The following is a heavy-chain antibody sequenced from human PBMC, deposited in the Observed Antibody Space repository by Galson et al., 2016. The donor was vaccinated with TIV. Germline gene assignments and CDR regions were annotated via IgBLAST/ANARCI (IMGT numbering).Heavy chain of an antibody. CDR2: IYPVDSVT. CDR1: GYRFSNYW. V-gene: IGHV5-51*03. Sequence: QSGAEVKEPGESLKISCKGSGYRFSNYWIAWVRQMPGKGLEWMGVIYPVDSVTRYSPSFQGQVTISADKSISTAYLQWNSLKASDSAIYYCARERDSGYAYYFDFWGQGTLVTVSS. J-gene: IGHJ4*02. D-gene: IGHD6-25*01. CDR3: ARERDSGYAYYFDF.